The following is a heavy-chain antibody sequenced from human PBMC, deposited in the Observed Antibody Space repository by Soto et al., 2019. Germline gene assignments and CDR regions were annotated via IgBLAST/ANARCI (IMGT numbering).Heavy chain of an antibody. CDR2: INEDGSQQ. J-gene: IGHJ5*02. V-gene: IGHV3-7*03. CDR1: GFIFSDSW. Sequence: EVQLVESGGGLVQPGGSLRLSCAASGFIFSDSWMSWVRQSPGRGLEWVTNINEDGSQQYYVASVKGRFTISRDNARQSVYLQMNRLRVEDTAVYFCVRGRSTENPCGQGTMVTVSS. CDR3: VRGRSTENP.